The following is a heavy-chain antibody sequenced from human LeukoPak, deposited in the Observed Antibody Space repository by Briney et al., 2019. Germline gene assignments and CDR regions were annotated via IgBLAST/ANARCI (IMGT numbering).Heavy chain of an antibody. J-gene: IGHJ5*02. CDR2: IYHSGST. D-gene: IGHD1-26*01. V-gene: IGHV4-38-2*02. CDR3: ARDLRGRRLGGLFHP. CDR1: GYCISSGYY. Sequence: SETLSLTCTVSGYCISSGYYWGWIRQPPGKGLEWIGSIYHSGSTYYNPSLKSRVTISVDTSKKQFSLKLSSVTAADTAVYYCARDLRGRRLGGLFHPWGQGTLVTVSS.